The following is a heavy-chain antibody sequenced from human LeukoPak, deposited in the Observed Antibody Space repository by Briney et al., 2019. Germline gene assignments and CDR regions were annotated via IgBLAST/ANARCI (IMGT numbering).Heavy chain of an antibody. CDR1: GESISGFY. D-gene: IGHD2-21*01. CDR3: ARGVVIAPQTFDY. V-gene: IGHV4-59*01. Sequence: SETLSLTCTVSGESISGFYWTRIRQPPGKGLEWIGYIYYSGSTNYNPSLKSRVTISVDTSKNQFSLKLSSVTAADTAVYYCARGVVIAPQTFDYWGQGTLVTVSS. J-gene: IGHJ4*02. CDR2: IYYSGST.